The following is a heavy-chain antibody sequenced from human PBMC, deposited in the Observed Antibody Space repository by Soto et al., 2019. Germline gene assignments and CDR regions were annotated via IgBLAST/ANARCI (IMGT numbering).Heavy chain of an antibody. CDR2: IYHSGST. CDR3: ARGVVVAATLRYFDL. J-gene: IGHJ2*01. CDR1: GFSISSSNW. D-gene: IGHD2-15*01. V-gene: IGHV4-4*02. Sequence: SETLSLTCAVSGFSISSSNWWSWVRQPPGKGLEWIGEIYHSGSTNYNPSLKSRVTISVDKSKNQFSLKLSSVTAADTAVYYCARGVVVAATLRYFDLWGRGTLVTVSS.